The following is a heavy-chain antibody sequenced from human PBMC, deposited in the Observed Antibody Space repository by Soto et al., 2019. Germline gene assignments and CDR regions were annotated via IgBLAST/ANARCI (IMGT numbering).Heavy chain of an antibody. CDR1: GFSLSTSGVG. CDR2: IYWDDDK. Sequence: QITLKESGPTLVKPTQTLTLTCTFSGFSLSTSGVGVGWIRQPPGKALEWLALIYWDDDKRYSPSLKSRLTITKDPSKNQVVLTMTNMDPVDTATYYCAHRHSSSWYAEYFQHWGQGTLVTVSS. D-gene: IGHD6-13*01. J-gene: IGHJ1*01. V-gene: IGHV2-5*02. CDR3: AHRHSSSWYAEYFQH.